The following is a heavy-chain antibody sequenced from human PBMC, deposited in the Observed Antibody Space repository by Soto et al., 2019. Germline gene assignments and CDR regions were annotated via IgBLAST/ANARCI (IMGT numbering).Heavy chain of an antibody. CDR3: ASDRSPSSAYWWLDY. Sequence: QVQLVQSGAEVKKPGASVKVSCKASGYTFTSTWMHWVRQAPGQGLEWMGIINPYGGAATYVEKFQGRVTMARDTTTATDNMELSSRRAEDTAMYYWASDRSPSSAYWWLDYWGQGTQVTVSS. V-gene: IGHV1-46*01. CDR1: GYTFTSTW. J-gene: IGHJ4*02. D-gene: IGHD3-22*01. CDR2: INPYGGAA.